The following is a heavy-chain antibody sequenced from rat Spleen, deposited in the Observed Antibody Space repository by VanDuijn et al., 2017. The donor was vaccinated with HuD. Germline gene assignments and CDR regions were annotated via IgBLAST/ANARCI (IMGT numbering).Heavy chain of an antibody. CDR1: GFTFSDYY. CDR3: ARADNSYRTFAY. D-gene: IGHD1-2*01. J-gene: IGHJ3*01. V-gene: IGHV5-22*01. Sequence: EVQLVESGGGLVQPGRSLKLSCAVSGFTFSDYYMAWVRQAPNKGLEWVASICYEGSSTYYGDSVKGRFTISRDNARNTLYLQMDSLRSEDTATYYCARADNSYRTFAYWGQGTLVTVSS. CDR2: ICYEGSST.